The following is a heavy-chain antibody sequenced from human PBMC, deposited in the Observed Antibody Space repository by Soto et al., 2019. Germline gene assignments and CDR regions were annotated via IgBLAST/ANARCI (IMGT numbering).Heavy chain of an antibody. CDR1: GFTFSSYA. Sequence: GGSLRLSCAASGFTFSSYAMSWVRQAPGKGLEWVSAISGSGGSTYYADSVKGRFTISRDNSKNTLYLQMNSLRAEDTAVYYSAKGDSITMIPHWGQGTLVTVSS. V-gene: IGHV3-23*01. CDR3: AKGDSITMIPH. CDR2: ISGSGGST. D-gene: IGHD3-22*01. J-gene: IGHJ4*02.